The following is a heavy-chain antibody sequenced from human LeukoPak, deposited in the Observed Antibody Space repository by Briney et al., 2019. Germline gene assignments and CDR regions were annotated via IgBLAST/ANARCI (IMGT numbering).Heavy chain of an antibody. J-gene: IGHJ6*02. D-gene: IGHD3-22*01. Sequence: SQTLSLTCAISGDSVSSNSAAWNWIRQSPSRGLEWLGRTYYRSKWYNDYAVSVKSRITINPDTSKNQFSLKLSSVTAADTAVYYCARTTENSSGYYWWKFNYYGMDVWGQGTTVTVSS. CDR1: GDSVSSNSAA. V-gene: IGHV6-1*01. CDR2: TYYRSKWYN. CDR3: ARTTENSSGYYWWKFNYYGMDV.